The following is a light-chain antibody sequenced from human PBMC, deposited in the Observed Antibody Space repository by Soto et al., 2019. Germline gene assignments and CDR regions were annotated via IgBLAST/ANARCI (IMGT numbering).Light chain of an antibody. CDR1: QSFSIK. CDR2: DTS. Sequence: EIVLTQSPATLSLSPGERATLSCRASQSFSIKLAWYQQRPGQAPRLLIYDTSTRATVIPARFSGSWSGTEFTLTISSLQSEDFAVYYCQQYNNWPPITFGQGTRLEIK. V-gene: IGKV3-15*01. J-gene: IGKJ5*01. CDR3: QQYNNWPPIT.